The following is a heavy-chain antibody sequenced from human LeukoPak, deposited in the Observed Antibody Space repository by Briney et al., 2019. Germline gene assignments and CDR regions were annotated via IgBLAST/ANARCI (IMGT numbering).Heavy chain of an antibody. CDR2: TNHSGST. Sequence: SETLSLTCAVYGGSFSGYYWSWIRQPPGKGLEWIGETNHSGSTNYNPSLKSRVTISVDTSKNQFSLKLSSVTAADTAVYYCARETKDFWSGYYTSAPGYYYYYMDVWGKGTTVTVSS. CDR3: ARETKDFWSGYYTSAPGYYYYYMDV. D-gene: IGHD3-3*01. V-gene: IGHV4-34*01. J-gene: IGHJ6*03. CDR1: GGSFSGYY.